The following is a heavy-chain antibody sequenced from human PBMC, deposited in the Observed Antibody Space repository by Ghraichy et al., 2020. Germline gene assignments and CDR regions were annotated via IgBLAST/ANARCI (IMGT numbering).Heavy chain of an antibody. V-gene: IGHV2-70*11. D-gene: IGHD3-3*01. J-gene: IGHJ4*02. CDR2: IDWDDDK. CDR3: ALTIFGVASGDY. CDR1: GFSLSTSGMC. Sequence: SGPTLVKPTQTLTLTCTFSGFSLSTSGMCVNWIRQPPGKALEWLARIDWDDDKYYSTSLKTRLTISKDTSKNQVVLTMTNMDPVDTATYYCALTIFGVASGDYWGQGTLVTVSS.